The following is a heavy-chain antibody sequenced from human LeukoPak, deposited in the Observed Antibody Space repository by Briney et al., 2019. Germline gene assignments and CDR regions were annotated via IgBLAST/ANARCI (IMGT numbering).Heavy chain of an antibody. Sequence: GGSLRLSCAASGFTFSSYSMNWVRQTPGKGLEWVSSISSSSSYIYYADSVKGRFTISRDNAKKLLYLQMNSLSVENTAVYYCARGYYYGLDVWGKGTTVTVSS. CDR2: ISSSSSYI. CDR1: GFTFSSYS. J-gene: IGHJ6*04. CDR3: ARGYYYGLDV. V-gene: IGHV3-21*01. D-gene: IGHD1-14*01.